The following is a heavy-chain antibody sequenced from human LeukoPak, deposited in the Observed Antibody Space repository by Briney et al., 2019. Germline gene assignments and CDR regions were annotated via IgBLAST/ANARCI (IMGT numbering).Heavy chain of an antibody. CDR3: AKGSSSFIYYYYYMDV. Sequence: GGSLRLSCAASGFTFSSYAMSWVRQAPGKGLEWVSAISGSGGSTYYADSVKGRFTISRDNSKNTLYLQMNSLRAEDTAVYYCAKGSSSFIYYYYYMDVWGKGTTVTISS. J-gene: IGHJ6*03. CDR2: ISGSGGST. V-gene: IGHV3-23*01. CDR1: GFTFSSYA. D-gene: IGHD6-13*01.